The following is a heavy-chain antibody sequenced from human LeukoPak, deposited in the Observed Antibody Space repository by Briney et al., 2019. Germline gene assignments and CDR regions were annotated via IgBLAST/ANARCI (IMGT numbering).Heavy chain of an antibody. J-gene: IGHJ6*02. CDR1: GYTFTGYS. Sequence: ASVKVSCKASGYTFTGYSMHWVRQAPGQGLEWMGWINPNSGGTNYAQKFQGRVTMTRDTSISTAYMELSRLRSDDTAVYYCARAIGYCSSTSCSPIGYYYYGMDVWGQGTTVTVSS. V-gene: IGHV1-2*02. D-gene: IGHD2-2*01. CDR3: ARAIGYCSSTSCSPIGYYYYGMDV. CDR2: INPNSGGT.